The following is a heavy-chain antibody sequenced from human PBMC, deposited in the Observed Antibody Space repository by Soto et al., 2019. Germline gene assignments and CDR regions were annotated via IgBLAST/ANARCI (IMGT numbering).Heavy chain of an antibody. CDR3: AKKIAVAGHHWFDP. J-gene: IGHJ5*02. D-gene: IGHD6-19*01. Sequence: GGSLRLSCAASGFPFSSYAMSLVRQSPGKGLEWVSSISVSGGSTYYADSVKGRFTISRDNSKNQMYLQMNSLRAADTAVYYCAKKIAVAGHHWFDPWGQGTLFTVS. CDR2: ISVSGGST. CDR1: GFPFSSYA. V-gene: IGHV3-23*01.